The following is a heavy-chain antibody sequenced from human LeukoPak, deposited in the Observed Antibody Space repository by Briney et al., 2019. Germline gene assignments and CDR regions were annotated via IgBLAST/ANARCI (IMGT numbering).Heavy chain of an antibody. J-gene: IGHJ4*02. CDR2: ISSSSSTI. CDR3: ARDTARRYCSSTSCYTFLSYFDY. CDR1: GFTFSSYS. Sequence: GGSLRLSCAASGFTFSSYSMNWVRQAPGKGLDWVSYISSSSSTIYYADSVKGRFTISRDNAKNSLYLQMNSLRAEDTAVYYCARDTARRYCSSTSCYTFLSYFDYWGQGTLVTVSS. V-gene: IGHV3-48*04. D-gene: IGHD2-2*02.